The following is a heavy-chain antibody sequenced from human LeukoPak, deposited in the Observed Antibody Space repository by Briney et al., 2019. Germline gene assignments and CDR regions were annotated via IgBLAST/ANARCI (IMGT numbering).Heavy chain of an antibody. CDR2: IYYSGST. D-gene: IGHD3-3*01. CDR1: GGSISSSSYY. Sequence: SETLSLTCTVSGGSISSSSYYWGWIRQPPGKGLEWIGSIYYSGSTYYNPSLKSRVTISVDTSKNQFSLKLSSVTAADTAVYYCARVDYDFWKVNYYYYMDVWGKGTTVTVSS. J-gene: IGHJ6*03. CDR3: ARVDYDFWKVNYYYYMDV. V-gene: IGHV4-39*07.